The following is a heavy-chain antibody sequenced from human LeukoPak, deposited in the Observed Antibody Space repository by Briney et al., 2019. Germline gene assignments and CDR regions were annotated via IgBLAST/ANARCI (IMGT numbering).Heavy chain of an antibody. D-gene: IGHD2-2*01. V-gene: IGHV1-18*01. Sequence: ASVKVSCKASGYTFTSYGVSWVRQAPGQGLEWMGWISAYNGNTNYAQKLQGRVTMTTDTSTSTAYMELRSLRSDDTAVYYCARSSTSVNWFDPWGQGTLVTVSS. CDR1: GYTFTSYG. CDR3: ARSSTSVNWFDP. J-gene: IGHJ5*02. CDR2: ISAYNGNT.